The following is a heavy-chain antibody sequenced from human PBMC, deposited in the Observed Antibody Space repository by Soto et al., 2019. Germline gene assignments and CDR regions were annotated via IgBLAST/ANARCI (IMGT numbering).Heavy chain of an antibody. CDR1: GGSISSGGYS. J-gene: IGHJ4*02. V-gene: IGHV4-30-2*01. CDR3: ARGTNFDY. Sequence: PSETLSLTCAVSGGSISSGGYSWSWIRQPPGKGLEWIGYIYHSGSTYYNPSLKSRVTISVDRSKNQFSLKLGSVTAADTAVYHCARGTNFDYWGQGTLVTASS. CDR2: IYHSGST.